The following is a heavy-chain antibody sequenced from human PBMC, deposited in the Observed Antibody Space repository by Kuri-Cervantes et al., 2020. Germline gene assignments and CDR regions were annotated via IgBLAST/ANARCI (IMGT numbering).Heavy chain of an antibody. J-gene: IGHJ3*02. Sequence: ASVKVSCKASGYTFTNFGFSWVRQAPGQGLEWIGWITTYNGDTDYAHKFQGRVTLTTDTSTTTAHMELRSLRSEDTAVYYCARVGYCSSTSCPRGAFDIWGQGTMVTVSS. V-gene: IGHV1-18*01. D-gene: IGHD2-2*01. CDR3: ARVGYCSSTSCPRGAFDI. CDR2: ITTYNGDT. CDR1: GYTFTNFG.